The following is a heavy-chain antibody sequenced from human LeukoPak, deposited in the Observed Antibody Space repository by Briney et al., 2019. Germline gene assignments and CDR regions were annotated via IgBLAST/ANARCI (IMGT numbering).Heavy chain of an antibody. CDR3: ARWDSSGYYYGFDY. D-gene: IGHD3-22*01. Sequence: PSETLSLTCAVYGGSFSGYYWSWIRQPPGKGLEWIGSIYYSGSTYYNPSLKSRVTISVDTSKNQFSLKLSSVTAADTAVYYCARWDSSGYYYGFDYWGQGTLVTVSS. CDR2: IYYSGST. V-gene: IGHV4-34*01. CDR1: GGSFSGYY. J-gene: IGHJ4*02.